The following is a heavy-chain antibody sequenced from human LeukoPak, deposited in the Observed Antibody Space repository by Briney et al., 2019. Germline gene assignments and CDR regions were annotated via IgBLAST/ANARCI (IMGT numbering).Heavy chain of an antibody. V-gene: IGHV3-23*01. J-gene: IGHJ6*02. CDR2: TSGSGGST. CDR3: ARVRSGSPGDYYGMDV. CDR1: GFTFSNYA. D-gene: IGHD3-10*01. Sequence: GGSLRLSCAATGFTFSNYAMSWVRQAPGKGLEWVSGTSGSGGSTDYADSVKGRFTISRDNSKNTLYLQMNSLRAEDTAVYYCARVRSGSPGDYYGMDVWGQGTTVTVSS.